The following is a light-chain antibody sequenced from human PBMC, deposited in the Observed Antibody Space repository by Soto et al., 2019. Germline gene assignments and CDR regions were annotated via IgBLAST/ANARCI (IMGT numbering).Light chain of an antibody. CDR2: EVS. V-gene: IGLV2-8*01. J-gene: IGLJ2*01. CDR3: SSFAGNNNLV. Sequence: QSALTQPPSASGSPGQSVTISCTGTSSDVGVYNYVSWYQQHPGKAPKLMIYEVSKRPPGVPDRFSGSKSGTTASLTVSGLQAEDEADYYCSSFAGNNNLVFGGGTKLTVL. CDR1: SSDVGVYNY.